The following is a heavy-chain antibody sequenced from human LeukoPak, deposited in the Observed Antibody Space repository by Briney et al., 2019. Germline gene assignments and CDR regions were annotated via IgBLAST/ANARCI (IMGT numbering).Heavy chain of an antibody. V-gene: IGHV3-30*18. CDR1: GFTFRTYA. CDR2: ISDDGSNK. D-gene: IGHD6-13*01. CDR3: AKSFGPVIAAAGSGAD. J-gene: IGHJ4*02. Sequence: PGGSLRLSCAASGFTFRTYAMNWVRQAPGKGLEWVAVISDDGSNKYYAESVKGQFTISRDNSKNTLYLQMNSLRAEDTAVYYCAKSFGPVIAAAGSGADWGQGTLVTVSS.